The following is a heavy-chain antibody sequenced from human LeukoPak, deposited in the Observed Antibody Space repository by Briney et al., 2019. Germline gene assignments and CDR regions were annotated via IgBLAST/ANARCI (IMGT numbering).Heavy chain of an antibody. CDR3: ARTLDRYCSTSCSFLYFDY. CDR2: ISSSGSTI. V-gene: IGHV3-48*03. D-gene: IGHD2-2*01. CDR1: GFTFSSYE. Sequence: GGSLRLSCAASGFTFSSYEMNWVRQAPGKGLEWVSYISSSGSTIYYADSVKGRFTISRDNAKNSLYLQMNSLRAEDTAVYYCARTLDRYCSTSCSFLYFDYWGQGTLVTVSS. J-gene: IGHJ4*02.